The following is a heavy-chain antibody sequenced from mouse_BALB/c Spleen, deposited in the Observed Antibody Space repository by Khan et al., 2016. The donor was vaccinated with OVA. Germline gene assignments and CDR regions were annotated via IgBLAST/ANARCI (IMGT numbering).Heavy chain of an antibody. J-gene: IGHJ4*01. Sequence: VQPQESGPGLVAPSQSLSITCTISGFSLTNYGVHWVRQPPGKGLEWLVVIWSDGTTTYDSALKSRLTISKDNSKSQVFLKMDSLQTDDTAMYYCARQPYFHYYVMDYWGQGTSVTVSS. CDR3: ARQPYFHYYVMDY. D-gene: IGHD2-10*01. CDR2: IWSDGTT. V-gene: IGHV2-6-1*01. CDR1: GFSLTNYG.